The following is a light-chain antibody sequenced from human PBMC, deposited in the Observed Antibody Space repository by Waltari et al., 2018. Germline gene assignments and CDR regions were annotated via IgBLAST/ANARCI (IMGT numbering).Light chain of an antibody. Sequence: QSALTQPASVSGSPGQSITISCTGTNSDIGKYDLVSWYQQHPGKAPKLLIYEVTQRPSGVSNHVAGSKSGNTASLTISGLQPEDEANYYCCSFTDTSIWVFGGGTKLTVL. J-gene: IGLJ3*02. V-gene: IGLV2-23*02. CDR1: NSDIGKYDL. CDR3: CSFTDTSIWV. CDR2: EVT.